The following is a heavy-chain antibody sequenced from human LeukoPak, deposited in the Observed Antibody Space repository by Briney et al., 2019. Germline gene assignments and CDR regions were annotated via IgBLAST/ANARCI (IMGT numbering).Heavy chain of an antibody. Sequence: SETLSLTCSVSGGSISSYYWSWIRQTAGKGLEWIGRVYTSGDAKYNPTLESRVSMSLDTSKNQSFLKLTSVTAADTAVYYCARYGDPNYYFDYWGQGTLVTVSS. CDR2: VYTSGDA. CDR3: ARYGDPNYYFDY. CDR1: GGSISSYY. D-gene: IGHD2-21*02. V-gene: IGHV4-4*07. J-gene: IGHJ4*02.